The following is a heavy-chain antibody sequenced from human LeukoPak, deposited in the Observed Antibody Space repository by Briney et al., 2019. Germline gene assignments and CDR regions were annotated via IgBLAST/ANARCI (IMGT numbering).Heavy chain of an antibody. CDR1: GGSIGSYY. J-gene: IGHJ5*02. CDR2: IHDTGST. Sequence: SQTLSLTCAVSGGSIGSYYWSWIRQPPGKGLEWIGYIHDTGSTKYNPSLTSRVTMSVDTSRNHLSLKLTSVTAADTAVYYCARGRSGGDWFDPWGQGSLVTVSS. CDR3: ARGRSGGDWFDP. V-gene: IGHV4-59*01. D-gene: IGHD3-10*01.